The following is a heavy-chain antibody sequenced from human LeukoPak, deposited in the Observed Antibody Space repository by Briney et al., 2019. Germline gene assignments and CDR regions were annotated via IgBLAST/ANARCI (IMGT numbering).Heavy chain of an antibody. CDR2: INHSGST. Sequence: PSETLSLTCAVYGGSFSGYYWSWIRQPPGKGLEWIGEINHSGSTNYNPSLKSRVTISVDTSKNQFSLKLSSVTAADTAVYYCARGRVLRRFAAAKAFFDYWGQGTLVTVSS. CDR1: GGSFSGYY. D-gene: IGHD2-2*01. CDR3: ARGRVLRRFAAAKAFFDY. V-gene: IGHV4-34*01. J-gene: IGHJ4*02.